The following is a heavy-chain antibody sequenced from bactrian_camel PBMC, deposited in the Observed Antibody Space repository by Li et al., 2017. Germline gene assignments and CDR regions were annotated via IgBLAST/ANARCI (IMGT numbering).Heavy chain of an antibody. J-gene: IGHJ4*01. CDR2: RFTRTGRI. CDR3: ANGGLNFEYNY. D-gene: IGHD5*01. CDR1: GFTFNNNW. V-gene: IGHV3S1*01. Sequence: HVQLVESGGGLVQPGGSLTISCVGSGFTFNNNWMHWVRQAPGKGLEWVARFTRTGRIYYQQSVRGRFTVSRDSAKNTLYLQLNSLETEDTTMYYCANGGLNFEYNYWGQGTQVTVS.